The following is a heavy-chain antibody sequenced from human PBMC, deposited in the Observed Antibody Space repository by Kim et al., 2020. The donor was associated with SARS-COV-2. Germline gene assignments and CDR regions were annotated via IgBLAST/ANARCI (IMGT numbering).Heavy chain of an antibody. D-gene: IGHD3-10*01. J-gene: IGHJ4*02. CDR3: ARVGPGGYFDY. CDR2: N. V-gene: IGHV6-1*01. Sequence: NDYAVSVKSRITINPDASKNQFSLQLNSVPPEDTAVYYCARVGPGGYFDYWGQGTLVTVSS.